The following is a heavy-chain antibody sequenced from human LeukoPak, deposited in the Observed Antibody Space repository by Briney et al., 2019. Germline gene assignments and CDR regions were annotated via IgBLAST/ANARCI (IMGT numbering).Heavy chain of an antibody. CDR1: GFTVSSNY. CDR2: IYSGGST. V-gene: IGHV3-66*01. J-gene: IGHJ6*03. Sequence: PGGSLRLSCAASGFTVSSNYMSWVRQAPGKGLEWVSVIYSGGSTYYADSVKGRFTISRDNSKNTLYLQMNSLRAEDTAVYYCASTYGGGSYYYYTDVWGKGTTVTISS. D-gene: IGHD4-23*01. CDR3: ASTYGGGSYYYYTDV.